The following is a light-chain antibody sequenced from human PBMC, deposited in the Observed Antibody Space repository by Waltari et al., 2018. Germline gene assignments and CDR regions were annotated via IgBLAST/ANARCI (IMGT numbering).Light chain of an antibody. V-gene: IGKV4-1*01. J-gene: IGKJ4*01. CDR2: WAS. CDR3: QQYYTTPLT. Sequence: DIVMTQSPDSLAVSLGERATINCKSSQSVSYTASNKHYLAWYQQKPGQPPKLIIYWASNRESGVPDRFSSSGSGTDFTLTISRLQAEDVAVYYCQQYYTTPLTCGGGTKVEI. CDR1: QSVSYTASNKHY.